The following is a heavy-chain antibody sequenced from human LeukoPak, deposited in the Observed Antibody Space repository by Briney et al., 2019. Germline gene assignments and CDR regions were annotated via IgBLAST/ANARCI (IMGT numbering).Heavy chain of an antibody. CDR1: GFTFRSYA. V-gene: IGHV3-23*01. D-gene: IGHD5-12*01. CDR3: ARVWLRDYMDV. J-gene: IGHJ6*03. Sequence: GGSLRLSCAVSGFTFRSYAMNWVRQAPGKGLEWVAAITADGGSTHYTTSVKGRFIISRDTPKNTLSLQMNNLRAEDTAVYFCARVWLRDYMDVWGEGTTVTVSS. CDR2: ITADGGST.